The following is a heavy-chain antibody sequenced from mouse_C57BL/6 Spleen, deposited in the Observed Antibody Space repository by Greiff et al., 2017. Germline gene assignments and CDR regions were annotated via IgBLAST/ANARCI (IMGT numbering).Heavy chain of an antibody. Sequence: QVQLQQPGAELVRPGTSVKLSCKASGYTFTSYWMHWVKQRPGQGLEWIGVIDPSDSYTNYNQKFKGKATLTVDTSSSTAYMQLSSLTSEDSAVYYWANMVTTVSYFDYWGQGTTLTVSS. D-gene: IGHD2-2*01. CDR2: IDPSDSYT. V-gene: IGHV1-59*01. CDR3: ANMVTTVSYFDY. J-gene: IGHJ2*01. CDR1: GYTFTSYW.